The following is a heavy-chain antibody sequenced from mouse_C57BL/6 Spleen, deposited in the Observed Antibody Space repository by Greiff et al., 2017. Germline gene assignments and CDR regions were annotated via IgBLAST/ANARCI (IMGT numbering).Heavy chain of an antibody. CDR1: GYTFTDYY. V-gene: IGHV1-26*01. Sequence: EVQLQRSGPELVKPGASVTISCKASGYTFTDYYMNWVKQSHGKSLEWIGDINPNNGGTSYNQKFKGKATLTVDKSSSTAYMELRSLTSEDSAVYYCARGDFDYWGQGTTLTVSS. CDR2: INPNNGGT. J-gene: IGHJ2*01. CDR3: ARGDFDY.